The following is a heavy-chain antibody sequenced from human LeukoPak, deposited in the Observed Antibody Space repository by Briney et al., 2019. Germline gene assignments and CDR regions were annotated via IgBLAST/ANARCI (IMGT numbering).Heavy chain of an antibody. D-gene: IGHD4-11*01. J-gene: IGHJ6*03. CDR3: ARLQTTLFYYYMDV. Sequence: SQTLSLTCTVSGGSISSGSYYWSWIRQPPGKGLEWIGYIYYSGSTNYNPSLKSRVTISVDTSKNQFSLKLSSVTAADTAVYYCARLQTTLFYYYMDVWGKGTTVTVSS. CDR1: GGSISSGSYY. CDR2: IYYSGST. V-gene: IGHV4-61*01.